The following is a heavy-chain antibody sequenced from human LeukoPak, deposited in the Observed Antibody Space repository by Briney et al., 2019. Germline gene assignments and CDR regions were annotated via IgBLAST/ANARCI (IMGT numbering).Heavy chain of an antibody. V-gene: IGHV3-33*01. Sequence: GRSLRLSCAASGFTIISYVMHWVRQAPGKGLEWVAVIWYDGSNKYYADSVKGRFTISRDNSKNTLYLQMNSLRAEDTAVYYCAAHHGELGYFDYWGQGTLVTVSS. J-gene: IGHJ4*02. D-gene: IGHD1-26*01. CDR2: IWYDGSNK. CDR3: AAHHGELGYFDY. CDR1: GFTIISYV.